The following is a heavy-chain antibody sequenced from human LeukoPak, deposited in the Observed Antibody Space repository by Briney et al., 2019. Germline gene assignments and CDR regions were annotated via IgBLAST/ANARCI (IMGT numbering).Heavy chain of an antibody. CDR3: ARGGRGSAAVVAPRSFDI. CDR2: TYTGGSS. V-gene: IGHV3-53*01. Sequence: GGSLRLSCAASGFTVSSIHMVWVRQAPGKGLEWVSVTYTGGSSYYADSVKGRFIISRDISKNTLYLQMNSLRAEDSALYYCARGGRGSAAVVAPRSFDIWGQGTMVTVSS. D-gene: IGHD3-22*01. CDR1: GFTVSSIH. J-gene: IGHJ3*02.